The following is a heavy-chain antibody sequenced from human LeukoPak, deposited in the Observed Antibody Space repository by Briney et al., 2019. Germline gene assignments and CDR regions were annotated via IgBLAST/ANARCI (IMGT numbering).Heavy chain of an antibody. CDR2: IIPIFGTA. J-gene: IGHJ4*02. CDR1: GGTFSSYA. CDR3: ASEPRGYYGSGSNPDY. D-gene: IGHD3-10*01. Sequence: GASVKVSCKASGGTFSSYAISWVRQAPGQGLEWMGRIIPIFGTANYAQKFQGRVTITTDESTSTAYMELSSLRSEATAVYYCASEPRGYYGSGSNPDYWGQGTLVTVSS. V-gene: IGHV1-69*05.